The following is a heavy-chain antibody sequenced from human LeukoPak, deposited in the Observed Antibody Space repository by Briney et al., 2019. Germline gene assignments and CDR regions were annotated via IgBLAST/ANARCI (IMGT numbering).Heavy chain of an antibody. D-gene: IGHD3-3*01. J-gene: IGHJ3*02. CDR3: ARRLRITIFGVVSRNDAFDI. CDR2: MDSNSGNT. Sequence: ASVKVSCKASGYTFTSYDINWVRQATGQGLEWMGWMDSNSGNTGYAQKFQGRVTITRNTSISTAYMELSSLRSEDTAVYYCARRLRITIFGVVSRNDAFDIWGQGTMVTVSS. V-gene: IGHV1-8*03. CDR1: GYTFTSYD.